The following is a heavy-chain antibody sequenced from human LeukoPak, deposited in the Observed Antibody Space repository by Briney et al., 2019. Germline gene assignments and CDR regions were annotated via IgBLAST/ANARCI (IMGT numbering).Heavy chain of an antibody. CDR1: GFTVSSNY. CDR3: ARVAYCGGDCYPDAFDI. J-gene: IGHJ3*02. CDR2: IYSGGST. D-gene: IGHD2-21*02. V-gene: IGHV3-53*01. Sequence: GGSLRLSCAASGFTVSSNYMSWVRQAPGKGLEWVSVIYSGGSTYYADSVKGRFTISRDNSKNTLYLQMNSLRAEDTAVYYCARVAYCGGDCYPDAFDIWGQGTMVTVSS.